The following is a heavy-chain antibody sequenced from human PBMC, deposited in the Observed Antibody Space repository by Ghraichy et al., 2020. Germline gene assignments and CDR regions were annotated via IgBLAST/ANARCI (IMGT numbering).Heavy chain of an antibody. CDR3: AREGHILVATALDY. V-gene: IGHV3-33*01. Sequence: GGSLRLSCAASGFTFSTYVMHWVRQAPGKGLEWVAVIWYDGSNQYYGDSVKGRFTISRDNSNNTLYLQMNSLRAEDTAVYYCAREGHILVATALDYWGQGTLVTGSS. J-gene: IGHJ4*02. D-gene: IGHD2-21*02. CDR1: GFTFSTYV. CDR2: IWYDGSNQ.